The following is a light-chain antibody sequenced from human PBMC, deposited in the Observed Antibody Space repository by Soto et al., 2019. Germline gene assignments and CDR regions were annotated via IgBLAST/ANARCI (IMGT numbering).Light chain of an antibody. CDR3: QQYNNWPPWK. CDR2: GAS. CDR1: QSVSSN. J-gene: IGKJ1*01. V-gene: IGKV3-15*01. Sequence: EIVMTQSPATLSVSPGERATLSCRASQSVSSNLAWYQQKPGQAPRLLIYGASTRATGIPARFSGSRSRTEFTLTISSLQCEDFAVYYCQQYNNWPPWKFGQGTKVEIK.